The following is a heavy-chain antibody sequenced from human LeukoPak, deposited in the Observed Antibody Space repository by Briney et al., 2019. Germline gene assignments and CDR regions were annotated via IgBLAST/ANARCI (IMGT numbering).Heavy chain of an antibody. V-gene: IGHV4-59*12. Sequence: SETLSLTCTVSGGSISSYYWSWIRQPPGKGLEWIGYIYHSGSTYYNPSLKSRVTISVDRSKNQFSLKLSSVTAADTAVYYCARGSSSGSIYFDYWGQGTLVTVSS. D-gene: IGHD3-22*01. CDR1: GGSISSYY. CDR3: ARGSSSGSIYFDY. CDR2: IYHSGST. J-gene: IGHJ4*02.